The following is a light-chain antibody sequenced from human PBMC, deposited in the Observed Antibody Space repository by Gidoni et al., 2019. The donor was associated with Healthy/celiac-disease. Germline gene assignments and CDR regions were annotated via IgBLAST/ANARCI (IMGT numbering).Light chain of an antibody. J-gene: IGLJ2*01. CDR1: KLGDKY. CDR3: KAWDSSTAV. V-gene: IGLV3-1*01. CDR2: QDR. Sequence: SYELTQPPSVSVSPGQTASITCSGDKLGDKYACWYQQKPGQSPVLVIYQDRKRPSGTPERFSGSNSGNTATLTISGTQAMDEADYYCKAWDSSTAVFGGGTKLTVL.